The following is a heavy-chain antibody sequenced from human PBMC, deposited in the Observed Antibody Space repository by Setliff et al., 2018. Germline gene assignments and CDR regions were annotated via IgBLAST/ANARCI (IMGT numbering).Heavy chain of an antibody. CDR2: IIPIFGTA. CDR1: GYTFINYY. Sequence: SVKVSCKASGYTFINYYINWVRQAPGQGLEWMGGIIPIFGTANYAQKFHGRVTIITDESTSTAYMELSSLTSDDTAVYYCAREGVDTRSSTDYRYYMDVWGKGTTVTVSS. CDR3: AREGVDTRSSTDYRYYMDV. J-gene: IGHJ6*03. V-gene: IGHV1-69*05. D-gene: IGHD5-18*01.